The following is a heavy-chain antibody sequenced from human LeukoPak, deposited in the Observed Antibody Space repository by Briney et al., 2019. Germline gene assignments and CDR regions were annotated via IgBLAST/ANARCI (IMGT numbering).Heavy chain of an antibody. Sequence: AGAPRLFCAASGFTFGGSFMSWFRQAPREGVLGVGSIRSSGGTTDSTDSVKGRFTISRDNDKKLVFLQMNSLRAEDTAVYYCARELAVALYYDTPNEDVIDVWGQGTLVTVSS. V-gene: IGHV3-11*01. CDR3: ARELAVALYYDTPNEDVIDV. D-gene: IGHD6-19*01. CDR1: GFTFGGSF. CDR2: IRSSGGTT. J-gene: IGHJ3*01.